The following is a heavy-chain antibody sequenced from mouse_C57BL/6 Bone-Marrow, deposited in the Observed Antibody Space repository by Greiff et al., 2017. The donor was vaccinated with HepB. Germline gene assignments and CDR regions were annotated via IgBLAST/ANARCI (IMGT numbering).Heavy chain of an antibody. J-gene: IGHJ3*01. D-gene: IGHD3-2*02. CDR1: GFTFSSYA. V-gene: IGHV5-9-1*02. Sequence: DVHLVESGEGLVKPGGSLKLSCAASGFTFSSYAMSWVRQTPEKRLEWVAYISSGGDYIYYADTVKGRFTISRDNARNTLYLQMSSLKSEDPAMYYCTREGGGSGAWFAYWGQGTLVTVSA. CDR3: TREGGGSGAWFAY. CDR2: ISSGGDYI.